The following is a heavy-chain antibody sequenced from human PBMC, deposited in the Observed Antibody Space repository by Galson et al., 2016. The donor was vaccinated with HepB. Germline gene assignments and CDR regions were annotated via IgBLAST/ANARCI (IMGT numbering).Heavy chain of an antibody. CDR2: IYYAGRT. D-gene: IGHD1-1*01. CDR1: GGSISGSSYY. Sequence: SETLSLTCTVSGGSISGSSYYWGWVRQPPGKGLECIGIIYYAGRTYYNPSLKSRVTISVDTSKNQFSLNLNSVTVADTAVYYCARRGTGKSWFDPWGQGTLVTVSS. CDR3: ARRGTGKSWFDP. V-gene: IGHV4-39*01. J-gene: IGHJ5*02.